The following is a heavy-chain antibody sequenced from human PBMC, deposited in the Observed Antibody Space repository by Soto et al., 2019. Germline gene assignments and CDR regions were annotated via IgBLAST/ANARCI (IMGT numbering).Heavy chain of an antibody. J-gene: IGHJ6*02. Sequence: HPGGSLRFSCAASVFTFSSYCMHLVRQAPGKGLECVSVISYDGSNKYYADSVKGRFTISRDNSKNTLYLQMNSLRAEDTAVYYCAKDYSPEMAKINKDYYYGMEVWGQGTTVTVSS. CDR3: AKDYSPEMAKINKDYYYGMEV. CDR2: ISYDGSNK. V-gene: IGHV3-30*18. D-gene: IGHD5-12*01. CDR1: VFTFSSYC.